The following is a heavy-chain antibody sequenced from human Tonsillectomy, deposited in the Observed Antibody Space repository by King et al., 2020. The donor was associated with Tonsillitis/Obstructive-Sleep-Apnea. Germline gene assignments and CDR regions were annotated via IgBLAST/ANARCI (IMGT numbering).Heavy chain of an antibody. J-gene: IGHJ3*02. D-gene: IGHD3-3*01. CDR1: GGSISSYY. Sequence: VQLQESGPGLVKPSETLSLTCTVSGGSISSYYWSWIRQPPGKGLEGIGYIYYSGSTNYNPSLKSRVTISVDTSKNQFSLKLSSVTAADTAVYYCARVFRRDCGVVSDAFDIWGQGTMVTVSS. V-gene: IGHV4-59*01. CDR2: IYYSGST. CDR3: ARVFRRDCGVVSDAFDI.